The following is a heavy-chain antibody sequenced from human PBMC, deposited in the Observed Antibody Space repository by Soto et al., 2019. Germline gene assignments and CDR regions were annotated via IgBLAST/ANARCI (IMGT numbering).Heavy chain of an antibody. V-gene: IGHV1-18*01. CDR1: GYTFISYG. Sequence: QVQLVQSGAEVKKPGASVKVSCKASGYTFISYGISWVRQAPGQGLEWMGWVSADSGNTNYPQKLQGRVTMTTDTSTSTAYMELRSLKSDDTAMYYCARRPPFSYGNYVTYYFDSWGQGTLVTVSS. CDR2: VSADSGNT. D-gene: IGHD3-16*01. J-gene: IGHJ4*02. CDR3: ARRPPFSYGNYVTYYFDS.